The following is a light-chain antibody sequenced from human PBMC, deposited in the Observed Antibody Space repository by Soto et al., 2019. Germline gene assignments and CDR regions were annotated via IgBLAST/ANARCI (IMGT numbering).Light chain of an antibody. V-gene: IGLV2-14*01. CDR2: EVS. Sequence: QSALTQPASVSGSPGQSITISCSGTSSDVGGYNYVSWYKQHPRKAPKLMIYEVSNRPSGVSNRFSGSKSGNTASLTISGLQAEDEADYYCSSYISSSTLHVVFGGGTKLTVL. CDR3: SSYISSSTLHVV. J-gene: IGLJ2*01. CDR1: SSDVGGYNY.